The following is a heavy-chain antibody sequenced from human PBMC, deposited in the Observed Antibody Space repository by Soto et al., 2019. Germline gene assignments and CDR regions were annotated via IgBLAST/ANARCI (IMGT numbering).Heavy chain of an antibody. CDR2: ISNDRSNK. D-gene: IGHD3-10*01. Sequence: GGSLRLSCAASGFTFSSYSMNWVRQAPGKGLEWAAAISNDRSNKYYADSVKGRFTISRDNAKNTLYLQMNSLRAEDTAVYYCANSPGLTMVRGVIEFDNWGQGTLVTVS. CDR1: GFTFSSYS. J-gene: IGHJ4*02. V-gene: IGHV3-30*18. CDR3: ANSPGLTMVRGVIEFDN.